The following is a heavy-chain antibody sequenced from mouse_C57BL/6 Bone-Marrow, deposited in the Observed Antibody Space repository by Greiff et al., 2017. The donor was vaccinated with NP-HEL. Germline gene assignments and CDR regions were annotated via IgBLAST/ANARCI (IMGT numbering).Heavy chain of an antibody. V-gene: IGHV1-59*01. CDR2: IDPSDSYT. J-gene: IGHJ4*01. Sequence: QVQLQQPGAELVRPGTSVKLSCKASGYTFTSYWMHWVKQRPGQGLEWIGVIDPSDSYTNYNQKFKGKATLTVDTSSSTAYMQLSSLTSEDSAVCYCARSTMDYWGQGTSVTVTS. CDR3: ARSTMDY. CDR1: GYTFTSYW.